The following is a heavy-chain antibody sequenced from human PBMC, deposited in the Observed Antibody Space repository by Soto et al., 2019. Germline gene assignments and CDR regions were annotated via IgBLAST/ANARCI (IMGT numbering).Heavy chain of an antibody. D-gene: IGHD2-2*01. Sequence: SETLSLTCTVSGGSINNPYWSWIRQPPGKGLEWLGYVYYNGSTNYNPSLKSRVTISVDTSKNQFSLKLSSVTAADTAVYYCARSGSSEVPAAPYYYYYSYMDVWVKGTTVIVSS. J-gene: IGHJ6*03. V-gene: IGHV4-59*11. CDR1: GGSINNPY. CDR2: VYYNGST. CDR3: ARSGSSEVPAAPYYYYYSYMDV.